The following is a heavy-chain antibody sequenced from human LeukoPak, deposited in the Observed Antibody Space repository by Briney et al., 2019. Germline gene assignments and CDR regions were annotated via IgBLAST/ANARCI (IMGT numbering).Heavy chain of an antibody. CDR2: ISYDGSNK. CDR1: GFTFSSYA. Sequence: GRSLRPSCAASGFTFSSYAMHWVRQAPGKGLEWVAVISYDGSNKYYADSVKGRFTISRDNSKNTLYLQMNSLRAEDTAVYYCAREGLYSYGPFDYWGQGTLVTVSS. V-gene: IGHV3-30*04. D-gene: IGHD5-18*01. J-gene: IGHJ4*02. CDR3: AREGLYSYGPFDY.